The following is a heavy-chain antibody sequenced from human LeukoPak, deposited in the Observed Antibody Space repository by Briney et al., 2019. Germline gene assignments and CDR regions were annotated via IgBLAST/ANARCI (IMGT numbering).Heavy chain of an antibody. CDR3: ARQYNYFDAFDI. Sequence: MSAETLSLTCTVSGGSISSSSYYWGWIRQPPGKGLEWIGSIYYSGSTYYNPSLKSRVTISVDTSKNQFSLKLSSATAADTAVYYCARQYNYFDAFDIWGQGTMVTVSS. J-gene: IGHJ3*02. CDR2: IYYSGST. V-gene: IGHV4-39*01. CDR1: GGSISSSSYY. D-gene: IGHD1-1*01.